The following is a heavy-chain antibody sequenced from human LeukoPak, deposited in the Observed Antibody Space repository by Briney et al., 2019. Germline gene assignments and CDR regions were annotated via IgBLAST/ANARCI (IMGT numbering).Heavy chain of an antibody. D-gene: IGHD3-22*01. CDR2: IKSKTDGGTT. V-gene: IGHV3-15*05. CDR3: TARRDYYDSGGYDY. Sequence: GGSLRLSCAASGFSFNNAWMSWVRQAPGEGLEWVGRIKSKTDGGTTDYAAPVKCRFTISRDDSKTTLYLQMNNLKSDDTAVYYCTARRDYYDSGGYDYWGQGTLVTVSS. J-gene: IGHJ4*02. CDR1: GFSFNNAW.